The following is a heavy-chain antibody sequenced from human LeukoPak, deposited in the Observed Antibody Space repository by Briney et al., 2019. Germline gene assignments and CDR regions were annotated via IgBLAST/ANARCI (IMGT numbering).Heavy chain of an antibody. D-gene: IGHD1-20*01. CDR3: AREVITGTPNAFDI. J-gene: IGHJ3*02. Sequence: PSETLSLTCTLSGGSISSGDYYWSWIRQPPGKGLEWIGYIYYSGSTYYNPSLKSRVTISVDTSKNQFSLKLSSVTAADTAVYYCAREVITGTPNAFDIWGQGTMVTVSS. CDR1: GGSISSGDYY. CDR2: IYYSGST. V-gene: IGHV4-30-4*01.